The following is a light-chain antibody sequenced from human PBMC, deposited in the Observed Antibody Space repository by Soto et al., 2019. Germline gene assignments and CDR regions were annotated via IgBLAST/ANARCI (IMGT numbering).Light chain of an antibody. J-gene: IGLJ1*01. CDR3: SSYASSSSLDV. Sequence: QSALTQPASVSGSPGQSITISCTGTSSDVGDYNYVSWFQQHPGKAPKLMIYDVSSRPSGISNRFSGSKSGNTAYLTISGLQAEDEADYYCSSYASSSSLDVFGSGTKLTVL. CDR1: SSDVGDYNY. V-gene: IGLV2-14*03. CDR2: DVS.